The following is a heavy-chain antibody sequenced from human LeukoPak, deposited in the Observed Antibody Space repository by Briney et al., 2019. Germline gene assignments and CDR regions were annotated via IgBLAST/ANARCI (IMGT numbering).Heavy chain of an antibody. CDR1: GFALSGCA. D-gene: IGHD1-20*01. CDR2: ILYHGSNK. CDR3: ATWGFHITRTMN. J-gene: IGHJ4*02. Sequence: GGSLRLSCAASGFALSGCAMHWVRQAPGKGPEWVSLILYHGSNKYYADSVKGRFTISRDNSENTLYLQMNNLKPEDTAVYYCATWGFHITRTMNWGQGTLVTVSS. V-gene: IGHV3-30*04.